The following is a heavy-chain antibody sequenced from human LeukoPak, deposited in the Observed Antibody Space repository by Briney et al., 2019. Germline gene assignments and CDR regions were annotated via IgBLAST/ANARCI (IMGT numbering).Heavy chain of an antibody. J-gene: IGHJ3*02. CDR3: AKSTYYYDTFVNAFDI. CDR2: IYYSGST. V-gene: IGHV4-39*07. D-gene: IGHD3-22*01. CDR1: GGSISSSSYY. Sequence: SETLSLTCTVSGGSISSSSYYWGWIRQPPGKGLEWIGSIYYSGSTYYNPSLKTRVTMSVDTSTNQFSLKLSSVTAADTAVYYCAKSTYYYDTFVNAFDIWGQGTMVTVS.